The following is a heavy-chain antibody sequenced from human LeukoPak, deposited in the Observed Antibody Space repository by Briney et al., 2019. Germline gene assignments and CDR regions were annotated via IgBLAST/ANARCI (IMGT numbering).Heavy chain of an antibody. CDR1: GGSMNNYY. J-gene: IGHJ4*02. D-gene: IGHD2-15*01. Sequence: TPSETLSLTCTVSGGSMNNYYWNWIRQPPGKGLEWIGYIFYSGGTSYNPSLKSRVTVSLDTSKNQFSLKLRSVTAADTAVYYCARGPTRTPDYWGQGILVTVSS. CDR3: ARGPTRTPDY. CDR2: IFYSGGT. V-gene: IGHV4-59*01.